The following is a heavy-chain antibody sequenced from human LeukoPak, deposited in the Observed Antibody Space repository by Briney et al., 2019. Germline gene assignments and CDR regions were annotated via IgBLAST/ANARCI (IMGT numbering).Heavy chain of an antibody. V-gene: IGHV3-7*01. CDR2: IKQDEGEK. CDR3: ARDYFDY. CDR1: GFTFSNYW. Sequence: GGSLRLSCAASGFTFSNYWMSWVRQAPGKGLEWVANIKQDEGEKYYVDSVKGRFTISRDNAKNSLYLQMNSLRAEDTAVYYCARDYFDYWGQGTLVTVSS. J-gene: IGHJ4*02.